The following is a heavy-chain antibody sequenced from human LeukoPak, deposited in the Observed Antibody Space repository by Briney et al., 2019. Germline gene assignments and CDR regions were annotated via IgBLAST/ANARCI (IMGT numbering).Heavy chain of an antibody. J-gene: IGHJ4*02. CDR2: IYYSGST. CDR1: GGSITYYH. V-gene: IGHV4-59*08. D-gene: IGHD6-13*01. Sequence: PSETLSLTCTVSGGSITYYHWSWIRQPPGKGLEWIGYIYYSGSTNYNPSLKSRVTISVDTPKNQFSLKLSSVTAADTAVYYCAHRLSSWYAFDYWGQGTLVTVSS. CDR3: AHRLSSWYAFDY.